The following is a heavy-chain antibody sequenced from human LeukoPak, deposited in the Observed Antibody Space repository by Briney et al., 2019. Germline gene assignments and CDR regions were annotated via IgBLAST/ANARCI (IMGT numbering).Heavy chain of an antibody. J-gene: IGHJ4*02. D-gene: IGHD3-10*01. Sequence: GGSLRLSCAASGFTFSSYSMNWVRQAPGKGLEWVSSISSSSSYIYYADSVKGRFTISRDNAKNSLYLQMNSLRAEDTAVYYCARDGGWFGELFWGQGTLVTVSS. CDR1: GFTFSSYS. CDR2: ISSSSSYI. CDR3: ARDGGWFGELF. V-gene: IGHV3-21*01.